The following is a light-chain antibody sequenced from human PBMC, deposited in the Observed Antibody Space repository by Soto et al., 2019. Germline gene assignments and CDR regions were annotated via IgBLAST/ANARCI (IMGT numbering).Light chain of an antibody. CDR3: SSYTTSTSFIL. CDR2: EVS. Sequence: QSVLTQPASVSGSPGQSITISCTGTSSDIGNYDFVSWYQQVPGTAPKAMIYEVSSRPSGFSNRFSGSKSGNTASLTISGLQAEDEAYYYCSSYTTSTSFILFGGGTKLTGL. V-gene: IGLV2-14*01. CDR1: SSDIGNYDF. J-gene: IGLJ2*01.